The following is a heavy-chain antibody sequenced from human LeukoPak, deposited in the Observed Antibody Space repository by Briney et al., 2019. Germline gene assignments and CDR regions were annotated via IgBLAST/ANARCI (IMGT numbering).Heavy chain of an antibody. V-gene: IGHV3-53*01. Sequence: GGSLRLSCAVSGFIVSSNYMTWVRQAPGKGLEWVSIIYSDGSTYYADSVRGRFTISRDISKNTLSLQMNSLRAEDTAVYYCARGGYRFGYAAYWGQGSLVTVSS. CDR1: GFIVSSNY. D-gene: IGHD5-18*01. CDR2: IYSDGST. CDR3: ARGGYRFGYAAY. J-gene: IGHJ4*02.